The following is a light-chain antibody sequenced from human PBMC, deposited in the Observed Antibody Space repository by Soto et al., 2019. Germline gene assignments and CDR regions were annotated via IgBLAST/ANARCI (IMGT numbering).Light chain of an antibody. Sequence: QSVLTQPPSVSGAPGQRVTISCSGTSSSIGAGYEVHWYHQLPGTAPKLVVSGNGNRPSGVPDRLSASKSGTSASLAITGLQAEDAGHYYCPSYDKSLTAYVFGTGTKLTVL. CDR2: GNG. CDR3: PSYDKSLTAYV. J-gene: IGLJ1*01. V-gene: IGLV1-40*01. CDR1: SSSIGAGYE.